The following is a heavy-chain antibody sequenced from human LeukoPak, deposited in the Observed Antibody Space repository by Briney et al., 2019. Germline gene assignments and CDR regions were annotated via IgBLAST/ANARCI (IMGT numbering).Heavy chain of an antibody. V-gene: IGHV1-46*01. CDR2: INPSGGST. J-gene: IGHJ4*02. Sequence: ASVKVSCKASGYTFTSYYMNWVRQAPGQGHEWMGIINPSGGSTIYAQKFQVRVTMTRDTSTSTVHMDLSSLRSEDTAVYYCATSSLITVAVTFDYWGQGTLVTVSS. CDR3: ATSSLITVAVTFDY. CDR1: GYTFTSYY. D-gene: IGHD6-19*01.